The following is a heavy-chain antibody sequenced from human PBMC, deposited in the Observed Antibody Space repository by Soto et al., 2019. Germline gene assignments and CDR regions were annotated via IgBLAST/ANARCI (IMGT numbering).Heavy chain of an antibody. J-gene: IGHJ6*02. Sequence: GESLKISCKGSGYSVTSYWIGWVRQMPGKGLEWMGIIYPGDSDTRYSPSFQGQVTISADKSISTAYLQWSSLKASDTAMYYCARTSAAGKYYYGMDVWGQGTTVTVSX. D-gene: IGHD6-13*01. CDR1: GYSVTSYW. V-gene: IGHV5-51*01. CDR3: ARTSAAGKYYYGMDV. CDR2: IYPGDSDT.